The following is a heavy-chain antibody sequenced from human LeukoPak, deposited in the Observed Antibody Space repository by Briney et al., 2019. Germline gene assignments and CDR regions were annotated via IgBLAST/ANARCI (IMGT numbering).Heavy chain of an antibody. CDR2: IYYSGST. D-gene: IGHD2/OR15-2a*01. V-gene: IGHV4-39*07. CDR3: ARDFSAAFDI. Sequence: SETLSLTCTVSGGSISRSSYYWGWIRQPPGKGLEWIGSIYYSGSTYYNPSLKSRVTISVDTSKNQFSLKLSSVTAADTAVYYCARDFSAAFDIWGQGTMVTVSS. J-gene: IGHJ3*02. CDR1: GGSISRSSYY.